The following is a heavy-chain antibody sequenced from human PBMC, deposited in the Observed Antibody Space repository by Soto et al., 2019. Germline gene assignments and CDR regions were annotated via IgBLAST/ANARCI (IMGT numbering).Heavy chain of an antibody. CDR2: ISSSGSDT. J-gene: IGHJ4*02. CDR1: GFTFSDYY. D-gene: IGHD5-12*01. V-gene: IGHV3-11*05. Sequence: QVQLVESGGGLVQPGGCLRLSCAASGFTFSDYYMSWIRQAPGKGLEWVSYISSSGSDTNYADSVKGRFTVSRDNDKNSLYLQMNSLRAEDTAVYYCARSLRGYSGYSGYWGQGTLVTVSS. CDR3: ARSLRGYSGYSGY.